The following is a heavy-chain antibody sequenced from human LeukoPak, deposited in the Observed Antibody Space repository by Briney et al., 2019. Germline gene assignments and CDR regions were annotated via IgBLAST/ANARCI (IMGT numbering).Heavy chain of an antibody. CDR1: RYSFTGYY. CDR3: AGSRDGYSLFALNYYDYMDV. Sequence: ASVKVSCKASRYSFTGYYMHCVRQALGQGVEWMGRINPDIGVTNSTQKLRGAVTISRDTSISTADMELSRLRSDDTAVYYCAGSRDGYSLFALNYYDYMDVWGKGTTVTVSS. CDR2: INPDIGVT. J-gene: IGHJ6*03. V-gene: IGHV1-2*06. D-gene: IGHD5-24*01.